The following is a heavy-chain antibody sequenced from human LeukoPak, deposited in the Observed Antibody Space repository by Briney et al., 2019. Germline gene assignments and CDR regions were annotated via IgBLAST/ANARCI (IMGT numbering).Heavy chain of an antibody. D-gene: IGHD5-24*01. CDR3: ARERDGYNRDAFDI. Sequence: ASLKVSCKASGGTFSSYAISWVRQAPGQGLEWMGGIIPIFGTANYAQKFQGRVTITTDESTSTAYMELSSLRSEDTAVYYCARERDGYNRDAFDIWGQGTMVTVSS. CDR1: GGTFSSYA. J-gene: IGHJ3*02. CDR2: IIPIFGTA. V-gene: IGHV1-69*05.